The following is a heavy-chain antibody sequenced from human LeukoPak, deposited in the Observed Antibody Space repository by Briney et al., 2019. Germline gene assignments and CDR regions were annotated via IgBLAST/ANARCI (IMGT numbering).Heavy chain of an antibody. CDR1: GFTFSNAW. D-gene: IGHD5-18*01. J-gene: IGHJ3*02. CDR2: IKSKTDGGTT. CDR3: TTEKTPIQLWFVAFDI. Sequence: GGSLRLSCAASGFTFSNAWMSWVRQAPGKGLEWVGRIKSKTDGGTTDYAAPVKGRFTISRDDSKNTLYLQMNSLKTEDTAVYYCTTEKTPIQLWFVAFDIWGQGTMVTVSS. V-gene: IGHV3-15*01.